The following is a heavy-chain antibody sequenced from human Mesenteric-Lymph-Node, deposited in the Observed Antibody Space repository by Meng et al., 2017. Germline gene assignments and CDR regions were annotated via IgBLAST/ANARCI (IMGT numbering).Heavy chain of an antibody. Sequence: QLQLVPSGTEVKNPGASVKVSCKTSGYTFTSYSINWVRQAPGQGLEWMGRTNPSKPDTHYAQKFQGRVTMTRDTSISTAYMELTSLKSDDTAVYYCASDGAGSYTGLNYWGQGTLVTVSS. V-gene: IGHV1-2*06. CDR1: GYTFTSYS. CDR2: TNPSKPDT. CDR3: ASDGAGSYTGLNY. D-gene: IGHD3-16*01. J-gene: IGHJ4*02.